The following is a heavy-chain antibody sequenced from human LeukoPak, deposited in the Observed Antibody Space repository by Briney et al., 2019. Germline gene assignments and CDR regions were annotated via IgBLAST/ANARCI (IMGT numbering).Heavy chain of an antibody. CDR2: IYHSGSA. Sequence: SETLSLTCTVSGYSITSGYNWAWIRQPPGKVLEWIGSIYHSGSAYYNPSLKSRVTISVDTSKNPFSLKLSSVTAADKAVYYCVRYCSSTTCYTRAVDYWGQGTLVTVSS. CDR3: VRYCSSTTCYTRAVDY. CDR1: GYSITSGYN. D-gene: IGHD2-2*02. V-gene: IGHV4-38-2*02. J-gene: IGHJ4*02.